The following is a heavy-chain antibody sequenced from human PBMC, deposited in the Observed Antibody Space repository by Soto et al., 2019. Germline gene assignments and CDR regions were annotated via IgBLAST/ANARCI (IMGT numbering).Heavy chain of an antibody. D-gene: IGHD6-13*01. J-gene: IGHJ5*02. V-gene: IGHV4-59*01. Sequence: SETLSLTCTVSGCSISSYYWSWIRQPPGKGLEWIGYIYYSGSTNYNPSLKSRVTLSVDTSKNQFSLKLSSVTAADTAVYYCARVVRIAAAGPGWFDPWGQGTLVTVS. CDR1: GCSISSYY. CDR3: ARVVRIAAAGPGWFDP. CDR2: IYYSGST.